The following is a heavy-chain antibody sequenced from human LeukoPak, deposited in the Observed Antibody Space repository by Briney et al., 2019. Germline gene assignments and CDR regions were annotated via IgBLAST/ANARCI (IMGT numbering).Heavy chain of an antibody. D-gene: IGHD3-10*01. Sequence: PGGSLRLSCAASEFNVSRKYMNWIRQAPGKGVEWVAFIRYDGSDTYYADSVKGRFTISRDNSKNTLYLQMNSLRAEDTAVYYCAKQTGEGLAPLMTYMDVWGKGTTVTVSS. CDR1: EFNVSRKY. CDR2: IRYDGSDT. J-gene: IGHJ6*03. V-gene: IGHV3-30*02. CDR3: AKQTGEGLAPLMTYMDV.